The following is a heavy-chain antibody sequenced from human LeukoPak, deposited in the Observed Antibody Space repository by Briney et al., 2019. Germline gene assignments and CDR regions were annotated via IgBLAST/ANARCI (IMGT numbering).Heavy chain of an antibody. CDR2: IYSGGST. CDR3: ASLSLGHY. J-gene: IGHJ4*02. V-gene: IGHV3-53*01. D-gene: IGHD6-6*01. Sequence: PGGSLRLSCAASGFTVINNYMSWVRQAPGKGLEWVSVIYSGGSTYYADSVKGRFTISRDTSKNTLSLQMNSLRAEDTAVCYCASLSLGHYWGQGTLVTVSS. CDR1: GFTVINNY.